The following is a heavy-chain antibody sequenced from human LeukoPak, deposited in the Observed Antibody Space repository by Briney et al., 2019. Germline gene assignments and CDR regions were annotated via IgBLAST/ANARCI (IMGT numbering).Heavy chain of an antibody. V-gene: IGHV1-69*13. Sequence: SVKVSCKASGGTFSSYAISWVRQAPGQGLEWMGGIIPIFGTANYAQKFQGRVTITADASTSTAYMELSSLRSEDTAVYYCARDGAAMTFYYMDVWGKGTTVTVSS. D-gene: IGHD5-18*01. CDR1: GGTFSSYA. CDR3: ARDGAAMTFYYMDV. CDR2: IIPIFGTA. J-gene: IGHJ6*03.